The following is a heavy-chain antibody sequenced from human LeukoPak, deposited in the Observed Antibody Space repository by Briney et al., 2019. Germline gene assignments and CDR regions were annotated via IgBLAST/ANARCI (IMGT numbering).Heavy chain of an antibody. CDR2: INHSGST. J-gene: IGHJ6*03. CDR3: AVTHYDILTGYHKYMDV. V-gene: IGHV4-34*01. CDR1: GGSISSYY. D-gene: IGHD3-9*01. Sequence: SETLSLTCTVSGGSISSYYWSWIRQPPGKGLEWIGEINHSGSTNYNPSLKSRVTISIGTSKNHFSLKLTSVTAADTAVYYCAVTHYDILTGYHKYMDVWGKGTTVTISS.